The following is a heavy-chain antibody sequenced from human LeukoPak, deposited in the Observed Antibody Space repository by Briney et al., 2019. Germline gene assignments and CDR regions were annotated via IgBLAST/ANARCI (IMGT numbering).Heavy chain of an antibody. J-gene: IGHJ3*02. D-gene: IGHD4-23*01. CDR1: GYTFTSYY. V-gene: IGHV1-46*01. CDR3: ASLAGGNSESSDAFDI. CDR2: INPSGGST. Sequence: ASVKVSCKASGYTFTSYYMDWVRQAPGQGLEWMGIINPSGGSTSYAQKFRGRVTMTRDMSTSTVYMELSSLRSEDTAVYYCASLAGGNSESSDAFDIWGQGTMVTVSS.